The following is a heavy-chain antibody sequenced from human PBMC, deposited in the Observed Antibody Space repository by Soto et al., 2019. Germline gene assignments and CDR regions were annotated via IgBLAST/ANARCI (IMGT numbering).Heavy chain of an antibody. CDR2: IIPIFGTA. Sequence: GASVKVSCKASGGTFSSYAISWVRQAPGQGLEWMGGIIPIFGTANYAQKFQGRVTITADESTSTAYMELSSLRSEDTAVYYCARNKDSSSPAWYLDIWGRGTLVTVS. CDR3: ARNKDSSSPAWYLDI. D-gene: IGHD6-6*01. J-gene: IGHJ2*01. CDR1: GGTFSSYA. V-gene: IGHV1-69*13.